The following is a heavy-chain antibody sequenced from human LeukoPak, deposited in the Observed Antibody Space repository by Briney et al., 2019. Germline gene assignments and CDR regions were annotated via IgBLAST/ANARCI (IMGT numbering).Heavy chain of an antibody. D-gene: IGHD6-6*01. Sequence: PSETLSLTCTVSGASISSYYWSWIRQPAGKGLEWIGRIYTSGSTNYNPSLKSRVTMSVDTSKNQFSLKLSSVTAADTAVYYCARDPEYSSSSYFDYWGQGTLVTVSS. CDR1: GASISSYY. V-gene: IGHV4-4*07. CDR2: IYTSGST. J-gene: IGHJ4*02. CDR3: ARDPEYSSSSYFDY.